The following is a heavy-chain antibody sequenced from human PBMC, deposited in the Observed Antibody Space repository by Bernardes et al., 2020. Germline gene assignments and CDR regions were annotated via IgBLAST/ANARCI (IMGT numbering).Heavy chain of an antibody. Sequence: SETLSLTCAVSGGSSTTFFCNWFRQAPGKGLEWIGEIHHSGTTNYKPSLKSRVTMSVDMSMNQFSLKLSSVTAADTAVYYCARLREDYFYMDVWGKGTTVTVSS. V-gene: IGHV4-34*01. CDR2: IHHSGTT. CDR3: ARLREDYFYMDV. CDR1: GGSSTTFF. J-gene: IGHJ6*03.